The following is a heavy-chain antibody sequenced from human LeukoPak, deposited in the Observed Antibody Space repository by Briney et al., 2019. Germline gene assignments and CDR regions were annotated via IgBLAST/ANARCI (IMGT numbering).Heavy chain of an antibody. D-gene: IGHD6-19*01. CDR2: INPNSGGT. CDR1: GYTFTSYA. Sequence: ASVKVSCKASGYTFTSYAMNWVRQAPGQGLEWMGWINPNSGGTNYAQKFQGRVTMTRDTSISTAYMELSRLRSDDTAVYYCARSDSSGWLDYWGQGTLVTASS. CDR3: ARSDSSGWLDY. V-gene: IGHV1-2*02. J-gene: IGHJ4*02.